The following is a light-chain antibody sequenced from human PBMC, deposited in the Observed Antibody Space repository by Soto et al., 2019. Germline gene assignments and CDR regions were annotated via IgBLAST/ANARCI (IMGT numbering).Light chain of an antibody. CDR3: QQRRSWPPTIT. CDR2: DAS. V-gene: IGKV3-11*01. CDR1: QSVSTY. Sequence: EIVLTQSPATLSLSPGERATLSCRARQSVSTYLAWYQQSPGQAPRLLIYDASYRATDIPPRFSGSGSGTEFTLTISSLEPEDFAVNYCQQRRSWPPTITFGQGTRLDIK. J-gene: IGKJ5*01.